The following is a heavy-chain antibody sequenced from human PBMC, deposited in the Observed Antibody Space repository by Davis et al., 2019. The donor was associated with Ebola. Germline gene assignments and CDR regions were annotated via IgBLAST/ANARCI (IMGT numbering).Heavy chain of an antibody. CDR2: IYYSGST. CDR1: GGSISSYY. CDR3: AREVGTVTTTWFDP. D-gene: IGHD4-17*01. J-gene: IGHJ5*02. Sequence: MPLETLSLTCTVSGGSISSYYWSWIRQPPGKGLEWIGYIYYSGSTNYNPSLKSRVTISVDTSKNQFSLKLSSVTAADTAVYYCAREVGTVTTTWFDPWGQGTLVTVSS. V-gene: IGHV4-59*01.